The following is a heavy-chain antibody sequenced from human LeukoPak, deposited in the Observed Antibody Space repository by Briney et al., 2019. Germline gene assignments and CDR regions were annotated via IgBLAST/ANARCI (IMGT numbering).Heavy chain of an antibody. CDR3: ARGESDSSGYYHPPPDY. Sequence: SETLSLTCTVSRGSISSYYWSWIRQPPGKGLEWIGYIYYSGSTNYNPSLKSRVTISVETSKNQFSLKLSSVTAADTAVYYCARGESDSSGYYHPPPDYWGQGTLVTVSS. J-gene: IGHJ4*02. CDR1: RGSISSYY. D-gene: IGHD3-22*01. CDR2: IYYSGST. V-gene: IGHV4-59*01.